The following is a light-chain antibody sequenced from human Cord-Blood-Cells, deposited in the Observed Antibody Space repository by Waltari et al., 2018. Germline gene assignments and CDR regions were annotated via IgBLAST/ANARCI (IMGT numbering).Light chain of an antibody. CDR1: QSISSY. CDR3: QQSYSTPYT. J-gene: IGKJ2*01. V-gene: IGKV1-39*01. CDR2: AAS. Sequence: DIQMTQSPSSLSASVGDSVTITCRASQSISSYLNWYQQKPGKAPKLLIYAASSLQSGVPSRFSGIGSGTDFTLTISSLQPEDCATYYCQQSYSTPYTFGQGTKLEIK.